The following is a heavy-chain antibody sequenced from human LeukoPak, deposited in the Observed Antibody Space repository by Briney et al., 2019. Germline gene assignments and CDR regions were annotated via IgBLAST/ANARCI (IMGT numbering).Heavy chain of an antibody. CDR1: GGSVSSGSYY. D-gene: IGHD2-2*01. V-gene: IGHV4-61*01. CDR3: ARDPLLYCSSTSCYDTYYYYGMDV. J-gene: IGHJ6*04. Sequence: SETLSITCTVSGGSVSSGSYYWSWIRQPPGKGLEWIGYIYYSGSTNYNPSLKSRVTISVDTSKNQFSLKLSSVTAADTAVYYCARDPLLYCSSTSCYDTYYYYGMDVWGKGTTVTVSS. CDR2: IYYSGST.